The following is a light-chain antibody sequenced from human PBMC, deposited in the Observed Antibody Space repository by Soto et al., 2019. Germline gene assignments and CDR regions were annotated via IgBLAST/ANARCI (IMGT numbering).Light chain of an antibody. Sequence: QSVLTQPPSMSGTPGQRVTISCSGSSSNIGSNTVNWYQQLPGTAPKLLIYSSDQRPSGVPDRVSGSKSGTSASLAISGLQPEDEATYYCATWDDSRKGVFGTGTKLTVL. CDR1: SSNIGSNT. J-gene: IGLJ1*01. CDR3: ATWDDSRKGV. V-gene: IGLV1-44*01. CDR2: SSD.